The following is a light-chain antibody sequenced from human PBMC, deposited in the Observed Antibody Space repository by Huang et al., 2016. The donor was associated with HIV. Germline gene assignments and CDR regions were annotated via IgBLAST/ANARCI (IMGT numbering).Light chain of an antibody. Sequence: DIVVTQSPDSLALSLGGRAAINCTASQSVLKTSNNKNCLSWYQLKPGQSPKLLIYWASTRESGVPDRFSGSGSGTHFTLTIASLQAEDVAVYYCHQCYDTPQTFGQGTKVEVK. CDR2: WAS. V-gene: IGKV4-1*01. J-gene: IGKJ1*01. CDR3: HQCYDTPQT. CDR1: QSVLKTSNNKNC.